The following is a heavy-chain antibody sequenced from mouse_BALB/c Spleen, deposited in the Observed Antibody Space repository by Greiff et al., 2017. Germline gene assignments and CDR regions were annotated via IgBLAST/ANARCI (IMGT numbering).Heavy chain of an antibody. J-gene: IGHJ4*01. CDR1: GYSFTDYI. V-gene: IGHV1-39*01. Sequence: VQLQQTGPELVKPGASVKISCKASGYSFTDYIMLWVKQSHGKSLEWIGNINPYYGSTSYNLKFKGKATLTVDKSSSTAYMQLNSLTSEDSAVYYCARSTTVVATGAMDYWGQGTSVTVSS. CDR3: ARSTTVVATGAMDY. CDR2: INPYYGST. D-gene: IGHD1-1*01.